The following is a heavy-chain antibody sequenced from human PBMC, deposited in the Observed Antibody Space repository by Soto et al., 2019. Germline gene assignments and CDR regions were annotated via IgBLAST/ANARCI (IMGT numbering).Heavy chain of an antibody. CDR2: ISAYNGNT. V-gene: IGHV1-18*04. D-gene: IGHD4-17*01. Sequence: QVQLVQSGAEVKKPGASVKVSCKASGYTFTSYGISWVRQAPGQGLEWMGWISAYNGNTNYAQKLQGIVTMTTDTASSTVYMELRSLRSDDTAVYYCARETSSYGDYVYHFDYWGQCTLVTVSS. CDR1: GYTFTSYG. J-gene: IGHJ4*02. CDR3: ARETSSYGDYVYHFDY.